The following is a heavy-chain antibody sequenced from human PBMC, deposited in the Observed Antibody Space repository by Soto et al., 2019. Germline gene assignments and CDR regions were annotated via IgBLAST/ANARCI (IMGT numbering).Heavy chain of an antibody. V-gene: IGHV3-23*01. CDR2: ISGSGRTT. Sequence: EVQLLESGGGLVQPGGSLPLSRAASGFHFCTYSLKWLRQGPGRGVECVSFISGSGRTTYYADSVKGRFTVSRDNSKNTMYLQMNSLRAEDTALYYCAKFRGPSYSYYYMDVWGKGTTVTVSS. D-gene: IGHD3-16*01. J-gene: IGHJ6*03. CDR1: GFHFCTYS. CDR3: AKFRGPSYSYYYMDV.